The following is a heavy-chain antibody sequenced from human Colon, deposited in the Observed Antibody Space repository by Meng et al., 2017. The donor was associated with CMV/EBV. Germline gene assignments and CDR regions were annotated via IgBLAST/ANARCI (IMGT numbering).Heavy chain of an antibody. D-gene: IGHD3-3*02. CDR2: IYWNDDK. Sequence: TSGGGVGWIRQPPGKALEWLTLIYWNDDKRYRPSLKSRLTITKDTSKNRVVLTMTNMDPVDTATYWCAHSHFWSGYYPTWEGYFDYWGQGTLVTVSS. CDR3: AHSHFWSGYYPTWEGYFDY. CDR1: TSGGG. J-gene: IGHJ4*02. V-gene: IGHV2-5*01.